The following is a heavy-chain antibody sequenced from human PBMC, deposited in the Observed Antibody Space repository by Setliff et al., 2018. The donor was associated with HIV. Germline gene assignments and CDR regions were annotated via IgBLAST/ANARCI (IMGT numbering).Heavy chain of an antibody. CDR3: TRHVDSGTYMDV. J-gene: IGHJ6*03. V-gene: IGHV3-72*01. CDR1: GFTFGDYA. Sequence: PGGSLRLSCTASGFTFGDYAMNWVRQAPGKGPEWFGRIRPKRKSSTTEYAASVKGRFTISRDDSKISLYLQMNSLKSEDTAVYYCTRHVDSGTYMDVWGRGTTVTVSS. CDR2: IRPKRKSSTT. D-gene: IGHD5-18*01.